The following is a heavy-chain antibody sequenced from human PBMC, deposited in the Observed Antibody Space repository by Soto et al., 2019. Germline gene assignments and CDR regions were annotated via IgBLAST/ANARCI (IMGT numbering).Heavy chain of an antibody. CDR3: ATLQLGREQIFDS. CDR1: GFTFKTYS. D-gene: IGHD1-1*01. Sequence: PGGCLRLSCAPSGFTFKTYSLNWVRQAPGKGLEWVSYISETSIAIYYRDSVKGRFTISRDNAKNTLYLQMNSLRDEHTALYYCATLQLGREQIFDSWGQGARVTVCS. V-gene: IGHV3-48*02. CDR2: ISETSIAI. J-gene: IGHJ4*02.